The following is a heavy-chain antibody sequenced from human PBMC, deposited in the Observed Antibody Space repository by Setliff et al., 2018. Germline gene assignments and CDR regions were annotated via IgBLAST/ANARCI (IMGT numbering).Heavy chain of an antibody. V-gene: IGHV4-30-4*01. CDR1: GDSLSNAPYY. CDR3: ARMSGFLYMDV. D-gene: IGHD3-3*01. J-gene: IGHJ6*03. CDR2: IFYSGTT. Sequence: SETLSLTCTVSGDSLSNAPYYWNWIRHHPGKGLDWIGYIFYSGTTHYNPSLESRFSFSIDTSKSQFFLKLNSVTAADTAVYYCARMSGFLYMDVWGKGTPVTVSS.